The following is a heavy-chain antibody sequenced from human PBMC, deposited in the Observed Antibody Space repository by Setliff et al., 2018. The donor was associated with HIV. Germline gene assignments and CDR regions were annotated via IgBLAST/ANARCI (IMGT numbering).Heavy chain of an antibody. D-gene: IGHD6-13*01. Sequence: GGSLRLSCVASGFTFDYFGMSWVRQRPGKGLEWVANINQDGTKRYYMGSVKGRFTISRDNAKNSLYLQMTNVTAEDTGLYFCARGRDSSTWYLSQFYSYYYIDVWGNGTTVTVSS. CDR2: INQDGTKR. CDR3: ARGRDSSTWYLSQFYSYYYIDV. V-gene: IGHV3-7*04. J-gene: IGHJ6*03. CDR1: GFTFDYFG.